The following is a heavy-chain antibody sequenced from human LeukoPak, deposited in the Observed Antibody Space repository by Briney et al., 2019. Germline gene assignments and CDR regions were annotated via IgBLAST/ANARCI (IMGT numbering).Heavy chain of an antibody. V-gene: IGHV1-18*01. Sequence: ASVKVSCKASGYTFTSYGISWVRQAPGQGLEWMGWISGNNGNTNYAQNLQGRVTMTTDTSTSTAYMELRSLRSDDTAVYYCARDSWTPVTTRDYFDYWGQGTLVTVSS. J-gene: IGHJ4*02. D-gene: IGHD4-17*01. CDR3: ARDSWTPVTTRDYFDY. CDR2: ISGNNGNT. CDR1: GYTFTSYG.